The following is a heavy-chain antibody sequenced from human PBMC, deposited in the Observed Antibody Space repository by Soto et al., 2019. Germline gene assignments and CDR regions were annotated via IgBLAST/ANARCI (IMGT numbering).Heavy chain of an antibody. Sequence: SETLSLTCTVSGGSISSGDYYWSWIRQPPGKGLEWIGYIYYSGSTYYNPSLKSRVTISVDTSKNQFSLKLSSVTAANTAVYYCARGPGRRDGYNYPDYWGQGTLVTVSS. D-gene: IGHD5-12*01. CDR3: ARGPGRRDGYNYPDY. CDR1: GGSISSGDYY. V-gene: IGHV4-30-4*01. CDR2: IYYSGST. J-gene: IGHJ4*02.